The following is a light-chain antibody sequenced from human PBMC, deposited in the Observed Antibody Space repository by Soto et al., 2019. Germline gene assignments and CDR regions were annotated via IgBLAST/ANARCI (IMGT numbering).Light chain of an antibody. V-gene: IGLV2-14*01. CDR1: TRDIAGYNY. CDR3: TSFSSSTSLYV. CDR2: QVT. J-gene: IGLJ1*01. Sequence: QSVLTQPRSVSGSPGQSVTISCTGTTRDIAGYNYISWYQRLPGKAPKLMIYQVTIRPSGISNRFSGSKSGNTASLTISGLQAEDEADYYCTSFSSSTSLYVFGTGTKVTVL.